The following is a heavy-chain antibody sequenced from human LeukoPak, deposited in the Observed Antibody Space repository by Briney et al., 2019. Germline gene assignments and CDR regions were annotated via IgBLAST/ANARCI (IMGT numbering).Heavy chain of an antibody. CDR1: GYSFTSYW. D-gene: IGHD3-22*01. V-gene: IGHV5-51*01. CDR3: ARPYYYDSSGPGD. Sequence: GEAPKTFCWGFGYSFTSYWIGWVRQIPGKGLEWMGIIYPGDSDTRYSPSFQGQVTISADKSISTAYLQWSSLKASDTAMYYCARPYYYDSSGPGDWGQGTLVTVSS. J-gene: IGHJ4*02. CDR2: IYPGDSDT.